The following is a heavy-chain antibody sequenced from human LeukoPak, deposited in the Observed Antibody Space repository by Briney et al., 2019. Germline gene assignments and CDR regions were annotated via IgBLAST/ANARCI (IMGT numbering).Heavy chain of an antibody. D-gene: IGHD1-20*01. CDR1: GLTFSSYE. J-gene: IGHJ6*03. Sequence: PGGSLRLSCAASGLTFSSYEINWVRQAPGKGLEWVSYISRRGGTVYYADSVKGRFTISRDNAKNSLYLQMNSLRAEDTAVYYCARDSPITGSFYYYMDVWGKGTTVTVSS. V-gene: IGHV3-48*03. CDR2: ISRRGGTV. CDR3: ARDSPITGSFYYYMDV.